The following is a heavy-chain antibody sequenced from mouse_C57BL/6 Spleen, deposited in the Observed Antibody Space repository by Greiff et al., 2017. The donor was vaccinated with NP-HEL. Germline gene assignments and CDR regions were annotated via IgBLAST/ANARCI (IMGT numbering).Heavy chain of an antibody. CDR2: IWRGGST. CDR3: AITGTGAWFAY. V-gene: IGHV2-5*01. Sequence: VQLQESGPGLVRPSQSLSITCTVSGFSLTSYGVHWVRQSPGKGLEWLGVIWRGGSTDYNAAFMSRLSIPKDNSKSQVFFKMNSLQADDTAIYYCAITGTGAWFAYWGQGTLVTVSA. CDR1: GFSLTSYG. J-gene: IGHJ3*01. D-gene: IGHD4-1*01.